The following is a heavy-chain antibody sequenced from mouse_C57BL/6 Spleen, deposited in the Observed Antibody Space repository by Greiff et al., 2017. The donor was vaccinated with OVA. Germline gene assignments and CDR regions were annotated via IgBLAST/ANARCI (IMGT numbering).Heavy chain of an antibody. J-gene: IGHJ2*01. CDR2: IWWDDDK. CDR3: ARMVYSNYRKDYFDY. CDR1: GFSLSTFGMG. D-gene: IGHD2-5*01. V-gene: IGHV8-8*01. Sequence: QVQLKESGPGILQPSQTLSLTCSFSGFSLSTFGMGVGWIRQPSGKGLEWLAHIWWDDDKYYNPALQSRLTISKDTSKNQVFLKIANVDTADTATYYCARMVYSNYRKDYFDYWGQGTTLTVSS.